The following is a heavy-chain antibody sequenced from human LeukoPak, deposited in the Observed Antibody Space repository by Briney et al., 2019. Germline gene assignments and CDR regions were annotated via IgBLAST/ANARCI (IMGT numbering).Heavy chain of an antibody. CDR2: ISSSSSYI. V-gene: IGHV3-21*01. Sequence: PGGSLRLSCAASGFTFSSYSMNWVRQAPGKGLEWVSSISSSSSYIYYADSVKGRFTISRDNAKNSLYLQMNSLRAEDTAVYYCARDLTRIAVAGTVYFDYWGQGTLVTVSS. J-gene: IGHJ4*02. CDR1: GFTFSSYS. CDR3: ARDLTRIAVAGTVYFDY. D-gene: IGHD6-19*01.